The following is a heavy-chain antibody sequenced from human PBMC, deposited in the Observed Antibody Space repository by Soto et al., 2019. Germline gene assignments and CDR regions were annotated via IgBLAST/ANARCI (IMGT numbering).Heavy chain of an antibody. CDR1: GASVSSGGSHY. J-gene: IGHJ4*02. CDR3: ARAPDY. V-gene: IGHV4-39*02. CDR2: LYPGGSS. Sequence: QLHLQESGPGLVKPSETLSLTCSVSGASVSSGGSHYWGWIRQPPGQGLEWIGSLYPGGSSYYNPSLKKRFTIPVDTSKNQFSLQLNSVTAADTAVYHCARAPDYWGQGTLVTVSS.